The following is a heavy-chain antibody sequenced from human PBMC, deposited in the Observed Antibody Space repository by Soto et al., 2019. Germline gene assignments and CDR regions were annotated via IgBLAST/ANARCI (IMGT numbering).Heavy chain of an antibody. CDR3: ARDWYYYDSSGYPLRFDP. J-gene: IGHJ5*02. D-gene: IGHD3-22*01. CDR2: IIPIFGTA. CDR1: GGTFSSYA. Sequence: SVKVSCKASGGTFSSYAISWVRQAPGQGLEWMGGIIPIFGTANYAQKFQGRVTITADKSTSTAYMELSSLRSEDTAVYYCARDWYYYDSSGYPLRFDPWGQGTLVTVSS. V-gene: IGHV1-69*06.